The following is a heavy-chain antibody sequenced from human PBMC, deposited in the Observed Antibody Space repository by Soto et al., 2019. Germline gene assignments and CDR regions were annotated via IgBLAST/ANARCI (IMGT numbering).Heavy chain of an antibody. D-gene: IGHD2-15*01. CDR3: ARGGKLPNYYYYYMDV. CDR2: INHSGST. CDR1: GGSFSGYY. Sequence: PSETLSLTCAVYGGSFSGYYWSWIRQPPGKGLEWIGEINHSGSTNYNPSLKSRVTISVDTSKNQFSLKLSSVTAADTAVYYCARGGKLPNYYYYYMDVWGKGTTVTVSS. V-gene: IGHV4-34*01. J-gene: IGHJ6*03.